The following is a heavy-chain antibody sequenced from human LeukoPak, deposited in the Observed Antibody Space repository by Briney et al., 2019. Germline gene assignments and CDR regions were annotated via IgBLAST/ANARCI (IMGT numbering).Heavy chain of an antibody. J-gene: IGHJ4*02. CDR3: ARDLSGTYMVDY. CDR2: ISHDGSAQ. D-gene: IGHD1-26*01. Sequence: PGGSLRLSCAVSGFAFNSYAMHWDRQAPGEGLEWEAFISHDGSAQSYADSVKGRFTISRDNSKNTLYLQMNSLRPEDTAVYYCARDLSGTYMVDYWGQGTLVTVSS. V-gene: IGHV3-30-3*01. CDR1: GFAFNSYA.